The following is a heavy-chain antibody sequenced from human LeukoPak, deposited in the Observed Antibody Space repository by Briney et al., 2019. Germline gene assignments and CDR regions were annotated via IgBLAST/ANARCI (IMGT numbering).Heavy chain of an antibody. CDR3: ARDWGIAVAGTWAFNY. Sequence: ASVKVSCKASGYTFTCYYMHWVRQAPGQGLEWMGWINPNSGGTNYAQKFQGRVTMTRDTSISTAYMELSRLRSDDTAVYYCARDWGIAVAGTWAFNYWGQGTLVTVSS. CDR2: INPNSGGT. J-gene: IGHJ4*02. D-gene: IGHD6-19*01. CDR1: GYTFTCYY. V-gene: IGHV1-2*02.